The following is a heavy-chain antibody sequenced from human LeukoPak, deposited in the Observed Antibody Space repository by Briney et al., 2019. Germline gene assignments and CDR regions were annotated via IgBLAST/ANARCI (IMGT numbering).Heavy chain of an antibody. CDR3: ARDGSSSTQHRYYYYYYYMDV. CDR1: GFTFSSYE. CDR2: ISSSGSTI. V-gene: IGHV3-48*03. D-gene: IGHD2-2*01. J-gene: IGHJ6*03. Sequence: PGGSLRLSCAASGFTFSSYEMNWVRQAPGKGLEWVSYISSSGSTIYYADSVKGRFTISRDNAKNSLYLQMNSLRAEDTAVYYCARDGSSSTQHRYYYYYYYMDVWGKGTTVTVSS.